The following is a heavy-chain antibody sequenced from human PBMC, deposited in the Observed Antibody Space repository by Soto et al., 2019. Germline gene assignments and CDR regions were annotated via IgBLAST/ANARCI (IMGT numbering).Heavy chain of an antibody. CDR2: TYYRSKWYN. CDR3: ARSPSPKFSVGIVDY. D-gene: IGHD3-9*01. CDR1: GDSVSSNSAA. J-gene: IGHJ4*02. Sequence: SQTLSLTCVISGDSVSSNSAAWNWIRQSPSRGLEWLGRTYYRSKWYNDYAVSVKSRITINPDTSKSQFSLQLNSVTPEDTAVYYCARSPSPKFSVGIVDYWGQGTLVTVAS. V-gene: IGHV6-1*01.